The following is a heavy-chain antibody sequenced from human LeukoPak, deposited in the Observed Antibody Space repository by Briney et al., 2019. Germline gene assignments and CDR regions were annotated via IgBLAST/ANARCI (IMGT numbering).Heavy chain of an antibody. CDR3: SLARSEYHYGMDV. J-gene: IGHJ6*02. CDR1: GDSVSSISVA. Sequence: QTLSLTCAISGDSVSSISVAWNWIRQSPSRGLEWLGRTYYRSKWYYEYAVSVKSRINISPDTSKNQFSLQLASVTPEDTAVYYCSLARSEYHYGMDVWGQGTTVTVSS. V-gene: IGHV6-1*01. CDR2: TYYRSKWYY.